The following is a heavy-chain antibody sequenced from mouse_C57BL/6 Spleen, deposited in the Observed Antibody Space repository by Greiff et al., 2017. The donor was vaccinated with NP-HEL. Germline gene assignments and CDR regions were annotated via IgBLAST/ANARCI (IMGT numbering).Heavy chain of an antibody. J-gene: IGHJ3*01. V-gene: IGHV14-2*01. CDR2: IDPGDGGT. Sequence: EVQLQQSGAELVKPGASVKLSCTASGFTFNGYYMPWVKQRPEQGLEWIGRIDPGDGGTKYAANFQGKATMTADTSSNTAYLQLSSLTSEDSAVYYCARSAIYCDYDWFAYWGQGTLVTVSA. CDR3: ARSAIYCDYDWFAY. D-gene: IGHD2-4*01. CDR1: GFTFNGYY.